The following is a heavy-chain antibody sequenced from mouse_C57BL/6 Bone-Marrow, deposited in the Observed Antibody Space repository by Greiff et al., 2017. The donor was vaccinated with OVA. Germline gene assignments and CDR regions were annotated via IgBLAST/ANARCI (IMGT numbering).Heavy chain of an antibody. D-gene: IGHD1-1*01. CDR1: GYGFSSSW. J-gene: IGHJ2*01. CDR3: ARTDYGSPYFDY. CDR2: IYPGDGDT. V-gene: IGHV1-82*01. Sequence: QVQLQQSGPELVKPGASVKISCKASGYGFSSSWMNWVKQRPGKGLEWIGRIYPGDGDTNYNGKFKGKATLTADKSSSTAYMQLSSLTSEDSAVYFCARTDYGSPYFDYWGQGTTLTVSS.